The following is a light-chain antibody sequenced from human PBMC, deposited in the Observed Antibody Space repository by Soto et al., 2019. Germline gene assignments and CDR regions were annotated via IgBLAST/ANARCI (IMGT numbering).Light chain of an antibody. CDR2: KAS. Sequence: DVQRTKYTSTLSGSVGDRVTITCLASQTISSWLAWYQQKPGKAPKLLIYKASTLKSGVPSRFSGSGSGTEFTLTISSLQPDDFATYYCQHYTSYSEAFGQVTIVDIK. J-gene: IGKJ1*01. CDR1: QTISSW. CDR3: QHYTSYSEA. V-gene: IGKV1-5*03.